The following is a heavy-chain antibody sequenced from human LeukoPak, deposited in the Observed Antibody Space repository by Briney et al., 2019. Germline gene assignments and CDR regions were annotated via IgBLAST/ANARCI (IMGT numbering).Heavy chain of an antibody. CDR1: GYTFSSYS. D-gene: IGHD3-9*01. J-gene: IGHJ6*02. CDR3: ARDSHYDLLTGYSDYFYGMDV. Sequence: ASVKVSCKASGYTFSSYSFSWVRQAPGQGLEWMGWISTFNGDTDYTQNLQGRVTMTTDTSTSTAYMELRSLRSDDTAVYYCARDSHYDLLTGYSDYFYGMDVWGQGTTVTVSS. CDR2: ISTFNGDT. V-gene: IGHV1-18*01.